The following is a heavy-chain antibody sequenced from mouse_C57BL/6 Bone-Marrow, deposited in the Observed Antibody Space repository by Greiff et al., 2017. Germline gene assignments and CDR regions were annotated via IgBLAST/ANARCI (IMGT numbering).Heavy chain of an antibody. CDR2: ISYDGSN. D-gene: IGHD1-1*01. CDR3: AREDYGSSLGY. CDR1: GYSITSGYY. Sequence: DVKLVESGPGLVKPSQSLSLTCSVTGYSITSGYYWNWIRQFPGNKLEWMGYISYDGSNNYNPSLKNRISITRDTSKNQFFLKLNSVTTEDTATYYCAREDYGSSLGYWGQGTTLTVSS. V-gene: IGHV3-6*01. J-gene: IGHJ2*01.